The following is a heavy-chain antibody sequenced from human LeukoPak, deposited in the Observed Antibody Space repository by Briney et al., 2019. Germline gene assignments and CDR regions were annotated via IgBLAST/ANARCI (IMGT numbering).Heavy chain of an antibody. Sequence: GSSVKVSCKASGGTFSSYAISRVRQAPGQGLEWMGRIIPILGIANYAQKFQGRVTITADKSTRTAYMELSSLRSEDTAVYYCATLAEHIVVVTAIRRGGYWGQGTLVTVSS. D-gene: IGHD2-21*02. CDR2: IIPILGIA. V-gene: IGHV1-69*04. J-gene: IGHJ4*02. CDR1: GGTFSSYA. CDR3: ATLAEHIVVVTAIRRGGY.